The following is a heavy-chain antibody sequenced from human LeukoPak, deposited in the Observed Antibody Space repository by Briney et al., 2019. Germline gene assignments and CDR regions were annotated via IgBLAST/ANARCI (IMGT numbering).Heavy chain of an antibody. J-gene: IGHJ4*02. CDR2: IYYGGST. Sequence: SETLSLTCTVSGASISTSSYYWGWIRQPPGKRLEWIGTIYYGGSTYYSPSLKNRVTISVDTSKNQFSLKLSSVTAADTAVYYCARVAHDLYPYYFDYWGQGTLVTVSS. V-gene: IGHV4-39*07. CDR1: GASISTSSYY. D-gene: IGHD5/OR15-5a*01. CDR3: ARVAHDLYPYYFDY.